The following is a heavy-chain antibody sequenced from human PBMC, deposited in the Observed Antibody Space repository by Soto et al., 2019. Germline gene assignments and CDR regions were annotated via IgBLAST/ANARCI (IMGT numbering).Heavy chain of an antibody. CDR3: AKDSWYFDL. Sequence: GGSLRLSCEASGFIFTNFWMHWVRQVPGKGLVWVSRIDTSGSSTSCADSVKGRFTISRDNAKNTVSLQMNSPRAEDTGVYYCAKDSWYFDLWSQGSLVTVSS. D-gene: IGHD6-13*01. CDR2: IDTSGSST. J-gene: IGHJ4*02. CDR1: GFIFTNFW. V-gene: IGHV3-74*01.